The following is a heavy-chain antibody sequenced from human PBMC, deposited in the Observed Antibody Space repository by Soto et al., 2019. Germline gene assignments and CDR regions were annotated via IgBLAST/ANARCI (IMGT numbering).Heavy chain of an antibody. Sequence: QVQLVQSGAEVKKPGSSVKVSCKASGGTVHNSAISWVRQAPGQGLEWMGWIIVIFGPAIYAQKFQGRVTIPADESTNTAFLDLHSLRSDDAAVYYCGRGGSWEKVDSWGPGTLVTVSS. CDR3: GRGGSWEKVDS. CDR2: IIVIFGPA. J-gene: IGHJ4*02. D-gene: IGHD1-26*01. V-gene: IGHV1-69*01. CDR1: GGTVHNSA.